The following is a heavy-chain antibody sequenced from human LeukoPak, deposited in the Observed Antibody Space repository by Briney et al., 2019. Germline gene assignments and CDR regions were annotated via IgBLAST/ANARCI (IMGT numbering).Heavy chain of an antibody. J-gene: IGHJ4*02. CDR1: GFTFSDYY. D-gene: IGHD6-19*01. V-gene: IGHV3-11*01. CDR3: ARDPRTGHSSGWYSDY. Sequence: GGSLRLSCAASGFTFSDYYMSWIRQAPGKGLEWVSYISSSGSTIYYADSVKGRFTISRDNAKNSLYLQMNSLRAEDTAVYYCARDPRTGHSSGWYSDYWGQGTLVTVSS. CDR2: ISSSGSTI.